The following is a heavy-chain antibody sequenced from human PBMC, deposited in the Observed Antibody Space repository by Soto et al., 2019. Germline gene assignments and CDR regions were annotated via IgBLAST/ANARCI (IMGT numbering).Heavy chain of an antibody. CDR1: GFRFSTRA. V-gene: IGHV3-23*01. CDR2: IRPGGDST. J-gene: IGHJ5*01. D-gene: IGHD1-26*01. Sequence: GGSLRLSCAASGFRFSTRAMSWVRQAPGKGLEWVASIRPGGDSTYYADSVKGRFAVSRDNSNVTLYLQMDSLRVEDTAIYYCTTHEEGAPWAGGFDSWGQGTLVTVSS. CDR3: TTHEEGAPWAGGFDS.